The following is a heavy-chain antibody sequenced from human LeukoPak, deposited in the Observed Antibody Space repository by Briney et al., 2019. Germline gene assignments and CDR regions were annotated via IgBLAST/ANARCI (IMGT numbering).Heavy chain of an antibody. CDR2: IYYDGSNI. J-gene: IGHJ4*02. CDR3: ARDWKTNSFDY. V-gene: IGHV3-33*01. Sequence: GGSLRLSCAASEFTFTTYGMHWVRQAPGKGREWVAFIYYDGSNIYYADYVKGRFTISRDISKNTLYLQMDSLRAEDTAIYYCARDWKTNSFDYWGQGTLVTVSS. D-gene: IGHD1-1*01. CDR1: EFTFTTYG.